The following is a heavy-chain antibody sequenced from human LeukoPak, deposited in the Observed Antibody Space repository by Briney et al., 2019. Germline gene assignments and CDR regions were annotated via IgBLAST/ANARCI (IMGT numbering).Heavy chain of an antibody. CDR1: GYTFTSYA. J-gene: IGHJ3*02. CDR2: INAGNGNT. Sequence: ASVKVSCTASGYTFTSYAMHWVRQAPGQRLEWMGWINAGNGNTKYSQKFQGRVTITRDTSASTAYMELSSLRSEDTAVYYCARGQYSSGSGAFDIWGQGTMVTVSS. D-gene: IGHD6-19*01. V-gene: IGHV1-3*01. CDR3: ARGQYSSGSGAFDI.